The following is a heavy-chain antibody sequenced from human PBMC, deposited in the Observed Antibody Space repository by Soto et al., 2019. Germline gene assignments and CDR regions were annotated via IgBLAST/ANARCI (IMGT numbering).Heavy chain of an antibody. D-gene: IGHD6-13*01. V-gene: IGHV4-4*02. CDR1: GGSISSSNW. Sequence: QVQLQESGPGLVKPSGTLSLTCAVSGGSISSSNWWSWVRQPPGKGLEWIGEIYHSGSTNYNPSLKSRATVSVDKCKNQWSPKLPSVAAADTAVYYCVGCIAAAGPIDYWGEGTLVTVSS. CDR3: VGCIAAAGPIDY. CDR2: IYHSGST. J-gene: IGHJ4*02.